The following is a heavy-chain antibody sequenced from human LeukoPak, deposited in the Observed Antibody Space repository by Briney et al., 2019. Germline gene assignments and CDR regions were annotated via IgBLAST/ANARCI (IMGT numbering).Heavy chain of an antibody. CDR1: GLTFSNYV. CDR3: ARPLSIVGATIGAFDI. V-gene: IGHV3-33*01. CDR2: IWYDGSNG. D-gene: IGHD1-26*01. Sequence: GRSLRLSCAASGLTFSNYVMRWVRQAPGKRLGRVAVIWYDGSNGYYADSVKGRFTISRDNSKNTLYLQMNSLRAEDTAVYYCARPLSIVGATIGAFDIWGQGTMVTVSS. J-gene: IGHJ3*02.